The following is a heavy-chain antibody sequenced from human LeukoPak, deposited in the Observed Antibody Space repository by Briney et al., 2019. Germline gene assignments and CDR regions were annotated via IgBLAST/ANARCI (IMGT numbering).Heavy chain of an antibody. J-gene: IGHJ4*02. CDR2: ISSSGSTI. V-gene: IGHV3-48*03. Sequence: PGGSLRLSCAASGFTFSSYEMNWVRQAPGKGLEWVSYISSSGSTIYYADSVKGRFTISRDNAKNSPYLQMNSLRAEDTAVYYCARRVGATDFDYWGQGTLVTVSS. CDR1: GFTFSSYE. CDR3: ARRVGATDFDY. D-gene: IGHD1-26*01.